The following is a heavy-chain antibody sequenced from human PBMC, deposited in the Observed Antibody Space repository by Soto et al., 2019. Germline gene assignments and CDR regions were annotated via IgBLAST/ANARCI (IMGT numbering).Heavy chain of an antibody. J-gene: IGHJ4*02. D-gene: IGHD1-26*01. V-gene: IGHV1-69*01. CDR1: GGTFSSYS. Sequence: QVQLVQSGAEVKKPGSSVKVSCKASGGTFSSYSINWVRQAPGQGLEWMGEIVPIFGTANYAQKFQGRVTMTADESTSRAYMELSSLSSEDTAVYFCARDGGRHSGGIDYWGQGTLVTVSS. CDR3: ARDGGRHSGGIDY. CDR2: IVPIFGTA.